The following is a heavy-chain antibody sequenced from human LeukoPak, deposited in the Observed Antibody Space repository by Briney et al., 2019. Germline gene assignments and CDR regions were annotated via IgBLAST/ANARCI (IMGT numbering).Heavy chain of an antibody. CDR3: TTEKEYCSGGNCYFLAFDF. CDR1: GFIFSHAY. V-gene: IGHV3-15*04. Sequence: GGSLRLSCAASGFIFSHAYMGWVRQAPGKGPEWVGRIESNLVSGTTDYAAPVKGRFTISRDDSKNTLYLQMNSLKIEDTAVYYCTTEKEYCSGGNCYFLAFDFWGQGTMVTVSS. J-gene: IGHJ3*01. CDR2: IESNLVSGTT. D-gene: IGHD2-15*01.